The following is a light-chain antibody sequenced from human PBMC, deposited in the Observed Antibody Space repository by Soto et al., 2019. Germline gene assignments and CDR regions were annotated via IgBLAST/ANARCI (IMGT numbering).Light chain of an antibody. CDR1: QSISSY. Sequence: DIQMTQSPSSLSASVGDRVTITCRASQSISSYLNWYQQKPGKAPKLLIYAASSLQSGVPSRFSGSGSGTDLTLTISSLQPEDFATYYCQQSYSTPPTFGQGTKVEI. CDR2: AAS. J-gene: IGKJ1*01. CDR3: QQSYSTPPT. V-gene: IGKV1-39*01.